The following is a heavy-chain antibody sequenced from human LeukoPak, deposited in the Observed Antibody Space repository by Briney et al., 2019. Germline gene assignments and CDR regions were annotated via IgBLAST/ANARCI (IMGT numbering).Heavy chain of an antibody. J-gene: IGHJ5*02. CDR2: TYYRSKWYN. Sequence: SQTLSLTCAISGDSVSSNSAAWNWIRQSPSRGLEWLGRTYYRSKWYNDYAVSVKSRIAINPDTSKNQFSLQLNSVTPEDTAVYYCARVPGHYGSGSYSSNNWFDPWGQGTLVTVSS. CDR1: GDSVSSNSAA. D-gene: IGHD3-10*01. CDR3: ARVPGHYGSGSYSSNNWFDP. V-gene: IGHV6-1*01.